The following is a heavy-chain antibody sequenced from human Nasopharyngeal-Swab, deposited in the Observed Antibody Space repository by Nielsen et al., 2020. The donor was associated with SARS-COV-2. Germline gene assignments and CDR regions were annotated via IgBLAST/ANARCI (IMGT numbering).Heavy chain of an antibody. CDR3: ARGNSGYDASPFDY. CDR2: IYSGGAT. D-gene: IGHD5-12*01. J-gene: IGHJ4*02. CDR1: GFTVSNSF. V-gene: IGHV3-53*01. Sequence: GESLKISCAASGFTVSNSFMSWVRQAPGKGLEWVSVIYSGGATHYADSVKSRFTISRDNSKNTLYLQMNSLRAEDTAIYYCARGNSGYDASPFDYWGQGTLVTVSS.